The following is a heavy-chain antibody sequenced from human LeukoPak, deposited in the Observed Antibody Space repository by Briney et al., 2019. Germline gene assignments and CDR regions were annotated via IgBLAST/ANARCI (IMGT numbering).Heavy chain of an antibody. Sequence: ASVTVSCKVSGYTLTELSMHWVRQAPGKGLEWMGGFYPEDGETIYAQKFQGRVTMTEDTSTDTAYMKLSSLRSEDTAVYYCATVGVSKYSSSWCRYAFDIWGQGTMVTVSS. CDR3: ATVGVSKYSSSWCRYAFDI. J-gene: IGHJ3*02. V-gene: IGHV1-24*01. CDR2: FYPEDGET. D-gene: IGHD6-13*01. CDR1: GYTLTELS.